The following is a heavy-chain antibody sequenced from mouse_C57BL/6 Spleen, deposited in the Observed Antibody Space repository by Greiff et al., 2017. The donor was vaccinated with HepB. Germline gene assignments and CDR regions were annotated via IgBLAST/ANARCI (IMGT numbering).Heavy chain of an antibody. J-gene: IGHJ3*01. CDR2: IYPGSGNT. CDR1: GYTFTDYY. V-gene: IGHV1-76*01. Sequence: QVQLQQSGAELVRPGASVKLSCKASGYTFTDYYINWVKQRPGQGLEWIARIYPGSGNTYYNEKFKGKATLTAEKSSSTAYMQLSSLTSEDSAVYFCARCDYDVGFAYWGQGTLVTVSA. D-gene: IGHD2-4*01. CDR3: ARCDYDVGFAY.